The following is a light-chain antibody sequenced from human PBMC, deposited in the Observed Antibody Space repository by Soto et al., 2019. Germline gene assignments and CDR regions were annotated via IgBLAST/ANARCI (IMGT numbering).Light chain of an antibody. J-gene: IGKJ3*01. CDR1: QSISTN. CDR3: QQSYTTPLFT. Sequence: DIQMTQSPSSLSASVGDRVTITCRASQSISTNLNWYQVKPGKAPKLLIYAASSLESGVPSRFSGSGSGTYFSLTISSLQPEDFATYYCQQSYTTPLFTFGPGTKVDIK. V-gene: IGKV1-39*01. CDR2: AAS.